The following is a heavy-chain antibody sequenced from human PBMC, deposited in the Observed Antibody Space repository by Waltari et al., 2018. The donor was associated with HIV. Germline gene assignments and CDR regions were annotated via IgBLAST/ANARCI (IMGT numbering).Heavy chain of an antibody. CDR1: GYSFINYD. V-gene: IGHV1-8*01. J-gene: IGHJ5*02. CDR2: RNPCSRNT. CDR3: ARGVNAVGATHWFDP. D-gene: IGHD1-26*01. Sequence: QVQLVQSGAEVKKPGASVKVSCKASGYSFINYDINWVRQATGQGLEWMGWRNPCSRNTGYAQKFQGRGTMTRDTSINTAYMELTSLRSEDTAVYYCARGVNAVGATHWFDPWGQGTLVTVSS.